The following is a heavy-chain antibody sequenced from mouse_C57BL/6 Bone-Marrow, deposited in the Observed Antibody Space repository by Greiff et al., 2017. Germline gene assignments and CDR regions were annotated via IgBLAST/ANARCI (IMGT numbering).Heavy chain of an antibody. J-gene: IGHJ3*01. CDR1: GYTFTDYN. Sequence: VQLQQSGPELVKPGASVEMSCKASGYTFTDYNMHWVKQSHGTSLEWIGYINPNNGGTSYNQKFKGKATLTVNKSSSTAYMELRSLTSEDSAVYYCASQDALRPWCADWGQGTLVTVSA. CDR2: INPNNGGT. V-gene: IGHV1-22*01. D-gene: IGHD1-1*01. CDR3: ASQDALRPWCAD.